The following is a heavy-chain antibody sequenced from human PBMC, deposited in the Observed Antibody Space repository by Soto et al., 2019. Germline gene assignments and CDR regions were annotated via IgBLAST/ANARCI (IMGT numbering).Heavy chain of an antibody. D-gene: IGHD7-27*01. CDR3: ATVRQGELTVDHYYGMDV. CDR2: IYSGGST. V-gene: IGHV3-53*01. Sequence: GGSLRLSCAASGFTVSSNYMSWVRQAPGKGLEWVSVIYSGGSTYYADSVKGRFTISRDNSKNTLYLQMNSLRAEDTAVYYCATVRQGELTVDHYYGMDVWGQGTTVTVSS. J-gene: IGHJ6*02. CDR1: GFTVSSNY.